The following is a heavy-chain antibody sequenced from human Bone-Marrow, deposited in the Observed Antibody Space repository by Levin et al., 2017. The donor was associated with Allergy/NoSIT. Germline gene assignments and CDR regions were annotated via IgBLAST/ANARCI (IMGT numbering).Heavy chain of an antibody. J-gene: IGHJ4*02. CDR3: ARIVVVAATSSDFVRVYFDY. Sequence: PSETLSLTCAVYGGSFSGYYWSWIRQPPGKGLEWIGEINHSGSTNYNPSLKSRVTISVDTSKNQFSLKLSSVTAADTAVYYCARIVVVAATSSDFVRVYFDYWGQGTLVTVSS. CDR1: GGSFSGYY. CDR2: INHSGST. V-gene: IGHV4-34*01. D-gene: IGHD2-15*01.